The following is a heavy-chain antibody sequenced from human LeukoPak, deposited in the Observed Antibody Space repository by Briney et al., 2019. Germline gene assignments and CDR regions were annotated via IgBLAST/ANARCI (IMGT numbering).Heavy chain of an antibody. J-gene: IGHJ6*02. D-gene: IGHD6-6*01. CDR2: ISSSSSYI. CDR3: ARDMRSIAAYYGMDV. CDR1: GFTFSSYS. V-gene: IGHV3-21*01. Sequence: PGGSLRLSCAASGFTFSSYSMNWVRQAPGKGLEWVSSISSSSSYIYYADSVKGRFTISRDNAKNSLYLQMNSLRAEDTAVYYCARDMRSIAAYYGMDVWGQGTPVTVSS.